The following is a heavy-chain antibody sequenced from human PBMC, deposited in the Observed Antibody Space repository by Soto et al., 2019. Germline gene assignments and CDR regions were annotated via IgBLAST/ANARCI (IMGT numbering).Heavy chain of an antibody. CDR2: IYYSGST. CDR3: ARWLGYGPHFDY. J-gene: IGHJ4*02. V-gene: IGHV4-30-4*01. D-gene: IGHD5-12*01. CDR1: GGSISSGDYY. Sequence: SETLSLTCTVSGGSISSGDYYWSWIRQPPGKGLEWIGYIYYSGSTYYNPSLKSRVTISVDTSKNQFSLKLSSVTATDTAVYYCARWLGYGPHFDYWGQGTLVTVSS.